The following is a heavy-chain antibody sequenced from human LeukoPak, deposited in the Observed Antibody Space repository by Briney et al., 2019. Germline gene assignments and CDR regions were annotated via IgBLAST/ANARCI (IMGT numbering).Heavy chain of an antibody. V-gene: IGHV3-23*01. CDR1: GFTFSCYA. CDR2: ISGSGGST. J-gene: IGHJ4*02. D-gene: IGHD5-18*01. Sequence: GGSLRLSCAASGFTFSCYAMSWVRQAPGKGLEWVSAISGSGGSTYYADSVKGRFTISRDNSKNTLYLQMNSLRAEDTAVYYCAKTLIVLRGYSYEPDYWGQGTLVTVSS. CDR3: AKTLIVLRGYSYEPDY.